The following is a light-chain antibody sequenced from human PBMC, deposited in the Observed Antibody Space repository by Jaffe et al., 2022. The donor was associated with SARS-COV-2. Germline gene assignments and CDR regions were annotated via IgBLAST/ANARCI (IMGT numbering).Light chain of an antibody. CDR2: EVS. J-gene: IGLJ1*01. Sequence: QSALTQPPSASGSPGQSVTISCTGTSSDVGAYNHVSWYQQSPGKAPKLLIYEVSERPSGVPDRFSGSKSGNTASLTVSGLQAEDEADYFCSSYAGSNNYVFGSGTKVTVL. CDR3: SSYAGSNNYV. V-gene: IGLV2-8*01. CDR1: SSDVGAYNH.